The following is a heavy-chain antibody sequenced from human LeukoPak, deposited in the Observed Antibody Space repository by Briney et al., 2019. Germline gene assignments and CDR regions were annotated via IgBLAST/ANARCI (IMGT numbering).Heavy chain of an antibody. D-gene: IGHD1-1*01. Sequence: SVKVSCKASGGTFSSYAISWVRQAPGQGLEWMGGIIPIFGTANYAQKFQGRVTITADESTSTAYMELSGLRSEDTAVYYCARVAIVESYNWNDQGWFDPWGQGTLVTVSS. CDR1: GGTFSSYA. V-gene: IGHV1-69*13. CDR2: IIPIFGTA. CDR3: ARVAIVESYNWNDQGWFDP. J-gene: IGHJ5*02.